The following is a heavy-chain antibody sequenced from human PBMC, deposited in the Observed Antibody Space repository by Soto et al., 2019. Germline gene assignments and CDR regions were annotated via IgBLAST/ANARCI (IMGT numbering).Heavy chain of an antibody. CDR2: ISPDGSSI. D-gene: IGHD3-10*01. CDR3: ARDPYSFGSGRTLEY. J-gene: IGHJ4*02. Sequence: EVQLVESGGGLVQPGGSLRLSCAASGFTFSSYWMHWVRQAPGKGLVWVSRISPDGSSITYADSVKGRFTISRDNAKNTLYLQMNSLRAEDTAMYYCARDPYSFGSGRTLEYWGQGTLVTVSS. CDR1: GFTFSSYW. V-gene: IGHV3-74*01.